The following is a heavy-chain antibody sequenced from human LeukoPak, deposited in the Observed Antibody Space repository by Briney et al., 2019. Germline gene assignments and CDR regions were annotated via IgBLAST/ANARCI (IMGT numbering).Heavy chain of an antibody. D-gene: IGHD5-18*01. J-gene: IGHJ4*02. CDR3: AREPTAMIL. CDR1: GFTFSSYG. Sequence: QPGGSLRLSCAASGFTFSSYGMHWVRQAPGKGLEWVAVISYDGGNNYYADSVKGRFTISRDNAKNSLYLQMNSLRAEDTAVYYCAREPTAMILWGQGTLVTVSS. V-gene: IGHV3-30*03. CDR2: ISYDGGNN.